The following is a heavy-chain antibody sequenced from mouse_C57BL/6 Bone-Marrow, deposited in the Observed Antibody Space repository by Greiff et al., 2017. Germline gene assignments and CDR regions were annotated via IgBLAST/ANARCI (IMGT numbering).Heavy chain of an antibody. Sequence: EVQLQQSGPELVKPGASVKISCKASGYTFTDYYMNWVKQSHGKSLEWIGDINPNNGGTRYNQKFKGKATLTVDKSSSTAYMELRSLTSEDSAVYYCARYPDYWGQGTTLTVSS. V-gene: IGHV1-26*01. CDR3: ARYPDY. CDR2: INPNNGGT. J-gene: IGHJ2*01. CDR1: GYTFTDYY.